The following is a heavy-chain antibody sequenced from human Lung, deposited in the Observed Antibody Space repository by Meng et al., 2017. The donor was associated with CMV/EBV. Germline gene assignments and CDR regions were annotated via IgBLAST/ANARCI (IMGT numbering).Heavy chain of an antibody. J-gene: IGHJ6*02. CDR3: ARDLRPSGGGMDV. CDR2: IYTGGIT. CDR1: GFSVNSNF. Sequence: ETLSLXCAASGFSVNSNFMNWVRQAPGKGLEWVSVIYTGGITYYADSVKGRFTISRDNSKNTVHLQMNNLRPGDTAVYYCARDLRPSGGGMDVWGQGTTXTVSS. V-gene: IGHV3-53*01. D-gene: IGHD2-8*02.